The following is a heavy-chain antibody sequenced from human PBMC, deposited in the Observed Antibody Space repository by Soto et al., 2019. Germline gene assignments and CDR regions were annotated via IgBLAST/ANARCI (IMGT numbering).Heavy chain of an antibody. CDR2: IYYSVST. CDR1: GGSISSGRYY. D-gene: IGHD3-22*01. CDR3: ASNRDGTYYYDSSGYYPYYCES. V-gene: IGHV4-31*03. Sequence: SETLSLTCTVSGGSISSGRYYWSWILHHPGKGLEWIGYIYYSVSTYYNPSLKSRVTIAVDTSKNHFSLKLSSVTAADTAVYYWASNRDGTYYYDSSGYYPYYCESWGQRTLIIVSS. J-gene: IGHJ4*02.